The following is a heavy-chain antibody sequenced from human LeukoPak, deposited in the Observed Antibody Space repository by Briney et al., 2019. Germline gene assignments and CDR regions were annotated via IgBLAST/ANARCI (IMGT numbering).Heavy chain of an antibody. Sequence: GGSLRLSCAASGFTFSSYSMNWVRQAPGKGLEWVSYISSSSSTLYYADSVKGRFTISRDNAKNSLYLQMNSLRAEDTAVYYCARYHLDAFDIWGQGTMVTVSS. CDR3: ARYHLDAFDI. CDR2: ISSSSSTL. V-gene: IGHV3-48*04. CDR1: GFTFSSYS. J-gene: IGHJ3*02.